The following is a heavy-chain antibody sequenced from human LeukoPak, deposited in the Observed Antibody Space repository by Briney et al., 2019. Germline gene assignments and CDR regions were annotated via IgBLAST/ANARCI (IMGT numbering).Heavy chain of an antibody. CDR3: ARVTYGSGTYGAFDY. V-gene: IGHV3-23*01. J-gene: IGHJ4*02. Sequence: GGSLRLSCAASGFTFSTYSMSWVRQAPGKGLEWVSTISGSGDNTYYADSVKGRFTISRDNSKNTLYLQMNSLRAEDTAVYYCARVTYGSGTYGAFDYWGQGTLVTVSS. CDR1: GFTFSTYS. D-gene: IGHD3-10*01. CDR2: ISGSGDNT.